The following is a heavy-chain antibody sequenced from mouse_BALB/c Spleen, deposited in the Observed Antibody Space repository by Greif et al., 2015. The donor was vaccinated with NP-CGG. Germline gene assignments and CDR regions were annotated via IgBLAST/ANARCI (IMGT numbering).Heavy chain of an antibody. J-gene: IGHJ3*01. CDR1: GFNIKDTY. V-gene: IGHV14-3*02. CDR3: AMGYYAAWFAY. Sequence: VQLQQSGAELVKPGASVKLSCTASGFNIKDTYMHWVKQRPEQGLEWIGRIDPANGNTKYDPKFQGKATITADTSSNTAYLQLSSLTSEDTAVYYCAMGYYAAWFAYWGQGTLVTVSA. D-gene: IGHD1-1*01. CDR2: IDPANGNT.